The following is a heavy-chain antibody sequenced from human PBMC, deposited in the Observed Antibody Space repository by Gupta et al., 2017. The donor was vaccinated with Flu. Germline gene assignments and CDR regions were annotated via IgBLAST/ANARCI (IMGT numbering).Heavy chain of an antibody. V-gene: IGHV3-74*03. CDR2: INPDGSST. CDR3: ATVTSGC. J-gene: IGHJ4*02. CDR1: GFTFSSSY. Sequence: EMQLVESGGGFVQPGGSLRLSCAASGFTFSSSYLQWVRQAPGKGLVCVPRINPDGSSTTYAESVKGRFTISRDNAKNTLYLQMNSLGDDDTAVYYCATVTSGCWGQGTLVTVSS. D-gene: IGHD4-17*01.